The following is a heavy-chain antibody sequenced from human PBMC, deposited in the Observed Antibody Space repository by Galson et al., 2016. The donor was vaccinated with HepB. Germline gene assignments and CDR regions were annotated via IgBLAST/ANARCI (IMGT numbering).Heavy chain of an antibody. D-gene: IGHD3-10*01. CDR1: GFAFTAYE. J-gene: IGHJ4*02. Sequence: SLRLSRATSGFAFTAYEVHWVRQAPGKGLEWVANIRADGSVQYYVDSVRGRFTISRDSAKNSLYLQMSGLRVEETAVYYCARESTGSYFDWGQGTLVTVSS. V-gene: IGHV3-7*01. CDR3: ARESTGSYFD. CDR2: IRADGSVQ.